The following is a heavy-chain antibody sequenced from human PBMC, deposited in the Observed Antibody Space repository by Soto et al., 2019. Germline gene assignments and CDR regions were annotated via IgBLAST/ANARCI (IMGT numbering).Heavy chain of an antibody. Sequence: PGGSLRLSCAASGFTFSSYWMSWVRQAPGRGLEWVANIKQDGSEKYYVDSVKGRFTISRDNAKNSLYLQMNSLRAEDTAVYYCASDSVGYYYGSGSYFYPYYYYYGMDVWGQGTTVTVSS. CDR3: ASDSVGYYYGSGSYFYPYYYYYGMDV. J-gene: IGHJ6*02. V-gene: IGHV3-7*01. CDR2: IKQDGSEK. D-gene: IGHD3-10*01. CDR1: GFTFSSYW.